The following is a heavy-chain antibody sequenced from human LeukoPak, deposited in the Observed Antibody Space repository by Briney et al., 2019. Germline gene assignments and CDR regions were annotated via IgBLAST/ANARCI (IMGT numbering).Heavy chain of an antibody. CDR3: ARWLDYDFLSGDAPNLGAFDI. D-gene: IGHD3-3*01. CDR2: IYYSGST. J-gene: IGHJ3*02. V-gene: IGHV4-30-4*08. CDR1: GGSISSGDYY. Sequence: SETLSLTCTVSGGSISSGDYYWSWIRQPPGKGLEWIGYIYYSGSTYYNPSLKSRVTISIDTSKNQFSLKLSSVTAADTAVYYCARWLDYDFLSGDAPNLGAFDISGQRTMGTASS.